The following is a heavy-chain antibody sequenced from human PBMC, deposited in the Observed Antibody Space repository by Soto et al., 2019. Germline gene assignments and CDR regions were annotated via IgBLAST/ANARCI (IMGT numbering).Heavy chain of an antibody. Sequence: QVHLVESGGGVVQPGTSLRLSCAASGFTFKAFGMHWVRQAPGKGLEWVAVILYDGSKTYYADSLKGRVTISRDNSKNTLFLQMNNLEPEHTAVYYCAKGGGSMDAWGQGTTVTVSS. CDR2: ILYDGSKT. CDR3: AKGGGSMDA. V-gene: IGHV3-30*18. CDR1: GFTFKAFG. J-gene: IGHJ6*02. D-gene: IGHD3-16*01.